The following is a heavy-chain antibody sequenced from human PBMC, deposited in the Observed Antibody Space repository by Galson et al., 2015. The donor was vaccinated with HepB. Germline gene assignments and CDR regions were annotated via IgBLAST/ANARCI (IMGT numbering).Heavy chain of an antibody. V-gene: IGHV1-3*01. CDR3: ARVRLGIRSSWPYFDY. Sequence: SVKVSCKASGYTFTSYAMHWVRQAPGQRLEWMGWINAGNGNTKYSQKFQGRVTITRDTSASTAYMELSSLRSEDTAVYYCARVRLGIRSSWPYFDYWGQGTLVTVSS. CDR2: INAGNGNT. J-gene: IGHJ4*02. CDR1: GYTFTSYA. D-gene: IGHD6-13*01.